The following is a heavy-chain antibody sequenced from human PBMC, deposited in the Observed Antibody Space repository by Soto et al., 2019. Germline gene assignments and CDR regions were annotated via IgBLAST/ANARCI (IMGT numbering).Heavy chain of an antibody. CDR3: ARMSIAARPGWFDP. Sequence: SGPTLVNPTETLTLTCTVSGFSLSNARMGVSWIRQPPGKALEWLAHIFSNDEKSYSTSLKSRLTISKDTSKSQVVLTMTNMDPVDTATYYCARMSIAARPGWFDPWGQGTLVTVSS. V-gene: IGHV2-26*01. CDR1: GFSLSNARMG. J-gene: IGHJ5*02. CDR2: IFSNDEK. D-gene: IGHD6-6*01.